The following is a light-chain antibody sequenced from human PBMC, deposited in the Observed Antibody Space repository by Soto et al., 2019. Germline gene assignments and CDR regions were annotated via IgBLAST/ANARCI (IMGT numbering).Light chain of an antibody. V-gene: IGLV2-11*01. J-gene: IGLJ1*01. CDR3: QSYDSGLSGPYV. Sequence: QSALTQPRSVSGSPGQSVTISCTGTSIDVGDSDFVSWYQQHPGKAPKLMIYEVSQRPSGVPDRFSGSKSGNTASLTVSGLQAEDEADYYCQSYDSGLSGPYVFGTGTKVTVL. CDR1: SIDVGDSDF. CDR2: EVS.